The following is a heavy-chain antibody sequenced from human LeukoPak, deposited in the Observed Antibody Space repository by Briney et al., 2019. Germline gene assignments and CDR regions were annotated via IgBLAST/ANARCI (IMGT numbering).Heavy chain of an antibody. CDR2: ISDRGDT. J-gene: IGHJ4*02. V-gene: IGHV4-39*01. Sequence: SETLSLTCTVSGGSINNSPYYWAWIRQPPGRGLEWIGSISDRGDTYHNPSLKSRVTISVDTSKNQSSLSVISVTAADTAVYFCARPTAGPATQGYDSWGQGILVTVAS. D-gene: IGHD1-1*01. CDR1: GGSINNSPYY. CDR3: ARPTAGPATQGYDS.